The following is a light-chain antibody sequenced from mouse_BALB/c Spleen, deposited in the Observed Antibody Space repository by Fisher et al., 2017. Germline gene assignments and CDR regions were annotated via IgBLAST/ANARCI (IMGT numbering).Light chain of an antibody. CDR1: SSVSY. J-gene: IGKJ1*01. Sequence: IVMTQSPALMSASPGEKVTMTCSASSSVSYMYWYQQKPGSSPRLLIYDTSNLASGVPVRFSGSGSGTSYSLTISRMEAEDAATYYCQQWSSYPPWTFSGGTKLEIK. CDR3: QQWSSYPPWT. V-gene: IGKV4-55*01. CDR2: DTS.